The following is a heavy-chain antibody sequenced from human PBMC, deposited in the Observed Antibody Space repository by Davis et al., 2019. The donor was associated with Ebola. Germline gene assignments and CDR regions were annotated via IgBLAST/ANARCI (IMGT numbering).Heavy chain of an antibody. CDR3: ARWAGGYLRGLDS. J-gene: IGHJ4*02. CDR1: GFTSSNHY. V-gene: IGHV3-11*04. CDR2: ISDSGDAE. D-gene: IGHD1-26*01. Sequence: GESLKISCAASGFTSSNHYMGWIRQAPGEGLEWISYISDSGDAEFYGDSVKGRFTISRDNAKSSAFLQMNSLGVDDTAVYYCARWAGGYLRGLDSWGPGTLVTVSS.